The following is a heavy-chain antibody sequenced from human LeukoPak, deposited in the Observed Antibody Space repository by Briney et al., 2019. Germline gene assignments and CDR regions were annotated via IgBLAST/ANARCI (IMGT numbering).Heavy chain of an antibody. Sequence: SETLSLTCTVSGASISSGSYYWSWIRQPAGKGLEWIGRIYSSGSINYNPSLKSRVTILVDTSKNQFSLKLSSVTAADTAVYYCARDRGSSVVAFWFDPWGPGTLVTVSS. D-gene: IGHD6-6*01. CDR2: IYSSGSI. CDR1: GASISSGSYY. CDR3: ARDRGSSVVAFWFDP. J-gene: IGHJ5*02. V-gene: IGHV4-61*02.